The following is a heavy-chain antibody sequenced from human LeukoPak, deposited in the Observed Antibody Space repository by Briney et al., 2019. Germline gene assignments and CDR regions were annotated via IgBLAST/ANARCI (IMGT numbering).Heavy chain of an antibody. Sequence: GGSLRLSCAASGFTFSSYWMSWVRQAPGKGLEWVANIKQDGSEKYYVDSVKGRFTISRDNAKNSLYLQMNSLRAEDTAVYYCARDFLYSSSWYVKRAYSFDSWGQGTLVTVSS. CDR2: IKQDGSEK. CDR1: GFTFSSYW. V-gene: IGHV3-7*01. D-gene: IGHD6-13*01. J-gene: IGHJ4*02. CDR3: ARDFLYSSSWYVKRAYSFDS.